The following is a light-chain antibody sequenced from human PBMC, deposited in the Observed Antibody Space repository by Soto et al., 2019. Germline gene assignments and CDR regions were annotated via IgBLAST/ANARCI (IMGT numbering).Light chain of an antibody. J-gene: IGKJ1*01. Sequence: DTQMTHSPSTLSASVGYRVTITCLASQSISNWLAWYQQKPGKAPNLLIYDASTLESGVPSRFSGSGSGTEFTLTISSLQPEDFATYYCLQHNSYPWTFGQGTKVDIK. CDR3: LQHNSYPWT. CDR2: DAS. CDR1: QSISNW. V-gene: IGKV1-5*01.